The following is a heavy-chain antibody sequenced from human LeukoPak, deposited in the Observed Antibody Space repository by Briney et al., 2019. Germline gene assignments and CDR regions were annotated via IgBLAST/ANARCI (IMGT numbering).Heavy chain of an antibody. Sequence: PGGSLRLSCAASGFTLSSYAMSWVRQAPGKGLEWVSLISGNAGSTYYADSVKGRFTISRDNSKNTLYLQMNSLRAEDTAVYYCARDSSSSGWYDYWGQGTLVTVSS. D-gene: IGHD6-19*01. CDR3: ARDSSSSGWYDY. V-gene: IGHV3-23*01. CDR2: ISGNAGST. J-gene: IGHJ4*02. CDR1: GFTLSSYA.